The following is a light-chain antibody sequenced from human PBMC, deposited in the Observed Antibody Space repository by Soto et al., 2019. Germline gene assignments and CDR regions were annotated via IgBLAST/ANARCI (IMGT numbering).Light chain of an antibody. V-gene: IGLV2-14*03. Sequence: QSALTQPASVSGSPGQSITISCTGTSSDVGGYNYVSWYQSRPGEAPKLIIYDVSNRPSGVSDRFSGSKSGNTASLTISGLQAEDEADYYCSSYTSSISYVFGTGTKVTVL. CDR1: SSDVGGYNY. CDR2: DVS. J-gene: IGLJ1*01. CDR3: SSYTSSISYV.